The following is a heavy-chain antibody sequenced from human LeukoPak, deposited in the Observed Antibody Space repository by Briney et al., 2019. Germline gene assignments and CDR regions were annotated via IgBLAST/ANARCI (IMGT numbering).Heavy chain of an antibody. CDR3: ARGPPLVAATLYPYYFDY. Sequence: GGSLRLSCAASGFTVSSNYMSWVRQAPGKGLEWVSVIYSGGSTYYADSVKGRFTISRDNSKNTLYLQMNSLRAEDTAVYYCARGPPLVAATLYPYYFDYWGQGTLVTVSS. CDR1: GFTVSSNY. J-gene: IGHJ4*02. V-gene: IGHV3-53*01. CDR2: IYSGGST. D-gene: IGHD2-15*01.